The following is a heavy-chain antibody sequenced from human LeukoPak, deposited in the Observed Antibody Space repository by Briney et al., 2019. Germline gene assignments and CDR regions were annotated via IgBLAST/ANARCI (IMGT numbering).Heavy chain of an antibody. J-gene: IGHJ6*02. Sequence: PGRSLRLSCAASGLTFSSNGMHWVRQAPGKGLEWVAAISYDGNDKDHADSVKGRFTISRDNSKNTLYLQMNSLRAEDTAVYYCAKAVGGYCSNPRCYGYGMDAWGQGTTVTVSS. CDR2: ISYDGNDK. V-gene: IGHV3-30*18. CDR3: AKAVGGYCSNPRCYGYGMDA. D-gene: IGHD2-2*01. CDR1: GLTFSSNG.